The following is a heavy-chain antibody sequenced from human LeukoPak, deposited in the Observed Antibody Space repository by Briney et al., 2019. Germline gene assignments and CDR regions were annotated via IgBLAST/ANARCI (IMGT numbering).Heavy chain of an antibody. CDR3: ARDRYDSSGFLQDY. CDR1: GFTFSSYW. J-gene: IGHJ4*02. CDR2: INTDGSST. V-gene: IGHV3-74*01. D-gene: IGHD3-22*01. Sequence: GGSLRLSCAASGFTFSSYWMHWVRQAPGKGLVWVSRINTDGSSTIYADSVKGRFTISRDNSKNTLYLQMNSLRAEDTAVYYCARDRYDSSGFLQDYWGQGTLVTVSS.